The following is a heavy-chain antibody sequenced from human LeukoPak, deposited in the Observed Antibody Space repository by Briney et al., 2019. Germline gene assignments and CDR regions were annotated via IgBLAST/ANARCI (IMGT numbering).Heavy chain of an antibody. V-gene: IGHV1-2*02. D-gene: IGHD3-16*01. CDR2: INPNSGGT. CDR1: GYTFTGYY. CDR3: ARDPPRWGYDYYYYMDV. J-gene: IGHJ6*03. Sequence: ASVKVSCKASGYTFTGYYMHWVRQAPGQGLEWMGWINPNSGGTNYGQKFQGRVTMTRDTSISTAYMELSRLRSDDTAVYYCARDPPRWGYDYYYYMDVWGKGTTVTVSS.